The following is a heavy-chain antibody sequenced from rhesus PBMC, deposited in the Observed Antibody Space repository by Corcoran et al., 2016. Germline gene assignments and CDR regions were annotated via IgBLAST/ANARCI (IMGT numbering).Heavy chain of an antibody. CDR3: TRDRGYSYSFDY. CDR2: IGESGGTI. Sequence: DVQLVESGGGLVKPGGSLRLSCVASGFTFSSYEMHWVRQAPGKGLEWVSVIGESGGTICYADSVKGRCTISRDNAKNSLFLQMNSLRAEDTAVYYCTRDRGYSYSFDYWGQGVLVTVSS. CDR1: GFTFSSYE. V-gene: IGHV3-100*02. D-gene: IGHD5-12*01. J-gene: IGHJ4*01.